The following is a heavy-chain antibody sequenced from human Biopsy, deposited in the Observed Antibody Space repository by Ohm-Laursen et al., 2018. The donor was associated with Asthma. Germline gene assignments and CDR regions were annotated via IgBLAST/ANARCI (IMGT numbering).Heavy chain of an antibody. CDR2: IYSGGTS. CDR1: GFTFSSNA. J-gene: IGHJ6*02. D-gene: IGHD5-12*01. CDR3: ARGYSGSDRIVYYYSGLEV. Sequence: SLRLSCAASGFTFSSNAMFWVRQAPGKGLEWVSVIYSGGTSDTADSVRGRFTISRDFYKNTLYLQMDSLRAEDTAVHYCARGYSGSDRIVYYYSGLEVWGQGTTVTVSS. V-gene: IGHV3-53*01.